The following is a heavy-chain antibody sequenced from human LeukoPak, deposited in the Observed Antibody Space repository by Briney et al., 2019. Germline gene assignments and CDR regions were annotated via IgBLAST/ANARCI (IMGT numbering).Heavy chain of an antibody. Sequence: GESLKISCKGSGYRFTSEWIGWVRQMPGKGLEWMGIIYPGDSDIRYSPSFQGQVTISADKSIGTAHLQWSSLKASDTAMYYCARLRTDYGGQYFLDYWGQGTLVTVSS. CDR1: GYRFTSEW. CDR2: IYPGDSDI. D-gene: IGHD4-23*01. J-gene: IGHJ4*02. V-gene: IGHV5-51*01. CDR3: ARLRTDYGGQYFLDY.